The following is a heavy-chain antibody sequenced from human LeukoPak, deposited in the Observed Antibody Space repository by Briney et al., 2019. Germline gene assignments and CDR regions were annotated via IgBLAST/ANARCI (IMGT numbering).Heavy chain of an antibody. CDR3: AVDSSGFPFDY. CDR2: IWSDGSNK. D-gene: IGHD3-22*01. J-gene: IGHJ4*02. V-gene: IGHV3-33*01. CDR1: GFTFSGYG. Sequence: GKSLRLSCATSGFTFSGYGMHWVRQAPGKGLEWVTVIWSDGSNKYYADSVKGRFTISRDNSKNTLYLQMNSLRAEDTAVYYCAVDSSGFPFDYWGQGTLVTVSS.